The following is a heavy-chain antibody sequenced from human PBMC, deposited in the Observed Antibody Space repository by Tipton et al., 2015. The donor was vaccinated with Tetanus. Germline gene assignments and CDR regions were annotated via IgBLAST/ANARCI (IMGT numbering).Heavy chain of an antibody. D-gene: IGHD2-15*01. V-gene: IGHV4-59*01. CDR3: ARDRVIGYCSGGSCSWFDP. CDR2: IYYSGGT. Sequence: TLSLTCTVSGGSISSYYWSWIRQPPGKGLEWIGYIYYSGGTNYNPSLKSRVTISVDTSKNQFSLKLSSVTAADTAVYYCARDRVIGYCSGGSCSWFDPWGQGTLVTVSS. CDR1: GGSISSYY. J-gene: IGHJ5*02.